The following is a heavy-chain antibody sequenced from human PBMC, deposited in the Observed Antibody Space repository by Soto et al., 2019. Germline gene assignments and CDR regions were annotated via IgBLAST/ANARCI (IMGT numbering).Heavy chain of an antibody. CDR2: ISAYNGNT. CDR1: GYIFTNYG. D-gene: IGHD1-1*01. V-gene: IGHV1-18*01. J-gene: IGHJ5*02. Sequence: QVQLVQSGAEVEKPGASVKVSCKASGYIFTNYGISWVRQAPGQGLEWMGWISAYNGNTNYAQTFQGRVTMTTDTTPTPAQQELGRLRSDETAGYYCGRYLEEDFPGGNRFDPWGQGTLVTVSS. CDR3: GRYLEEDFPGGNRFDP.